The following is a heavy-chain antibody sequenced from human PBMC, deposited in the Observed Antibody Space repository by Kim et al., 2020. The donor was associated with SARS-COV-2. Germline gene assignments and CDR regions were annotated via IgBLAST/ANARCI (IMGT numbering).Heavy chain of an antibody. D-gene: IGHD2-2*01. V-gene: IGHV1-46*01. CDR1: GHTFSNYY. CDR3: SHCTSTSCLYSYGMDV. Sequence: ASVKVSCKAPGHTFSNYYMYWVRQAPGQGLEWMGIINPSGGSTNYAQKFQGRVTMTRDPSTSTVYMELSSLRSEDTAVYYCSHCTSTSCLYSYGMDVWGQGTMVTVSS. J-gene: IGHJ6*02. CDR2: INPSGGST.